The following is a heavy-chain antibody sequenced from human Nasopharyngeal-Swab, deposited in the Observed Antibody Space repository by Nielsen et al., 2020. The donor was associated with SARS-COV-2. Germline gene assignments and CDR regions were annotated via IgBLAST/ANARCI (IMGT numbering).Heavy chain of an antibody. CDR3: AKETYYYDSSGYYYPPYFYLGMDV. D-gene: IGHD3-22*01. CDR2: ISYDGSNK. J-gene: IGHJ6*02. CDR1: GFTFSSYG. V-gene: IGHV3-30*18. Sequence: GESLKISCAASGFTFSSYGMHWVRQAPGKGLEWVAVISYDGSNKYYADSVKGRFTISRDNSKNTLYLQMNSLRAEDTAVYYCAKETYYYDSSGYYYPPYFYLGMDVWGQGATIAVS.